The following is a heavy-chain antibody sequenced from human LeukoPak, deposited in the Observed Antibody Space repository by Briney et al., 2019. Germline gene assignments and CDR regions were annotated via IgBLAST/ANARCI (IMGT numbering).Heavy chain of an antibody. Sequence: SETLSLTCNVSGASISSDSYYWSWIRQHPGKGLEWIGYIYYSGSTYYNPSLKSRVTISVDTSKNQFSLNLSSVTAADTADYYCAQSTTGYYFDYWGQGTLVTVSS. CDR2: IYYSGST. V-gene: IGHV4-31*03. D-gene: IGHD1-14*01. CDR1: GASISSDSYY. CDR3: AQSTTGYYFDY. J-gene: IGHJ4*02.